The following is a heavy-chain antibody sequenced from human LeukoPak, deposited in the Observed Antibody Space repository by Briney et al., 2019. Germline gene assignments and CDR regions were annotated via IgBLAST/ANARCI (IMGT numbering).Heavy chain of an antibody. CDR3: ARDGSAFDI. CDR1: GSSISGYY. Sequence: PSETLSLTCTVSGSSISGYYWNWIRQPAGKGLEWIGRLHPSGATNYNPSLKSRITMSLDTSKNQFSPKLSSVTPEDTAVYYCARDGSAFDIWGQGTMVTVSS. J-gene: IGHJ3*02. D-gene: IGHD3-10*01. V-gene: IGHV4-4*07. CDR2: LHPSGAT.